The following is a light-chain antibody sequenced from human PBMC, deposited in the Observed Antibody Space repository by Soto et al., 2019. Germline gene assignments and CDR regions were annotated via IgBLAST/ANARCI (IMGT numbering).Light chain of an antibody. CDR1: QSVSTSY. CDR2: GAS. J-gene: IGKJ2*01. Sequence: EIVLTQSPGTVSLYPGESATLSCRASQSVSTSYLAWYQQMPGQAPRLLIYGASSRATCIPDRFSGGGSGTDFSLAISRLEPEDFAVYYCQLYGNSPRFTFGRGTKLQIK. CDR3: QLYGNSPRFT. V-gene: IGKV3-20*01.